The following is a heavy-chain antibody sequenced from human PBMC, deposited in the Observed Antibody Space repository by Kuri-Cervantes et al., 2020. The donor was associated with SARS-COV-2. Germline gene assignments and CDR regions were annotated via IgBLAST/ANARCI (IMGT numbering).Heavy chain of an antibody. J-gene: IGHJ5*02. CDR1: GYSFTSYW. CDR2: IYPGDSDT. D-gene: IGHD3-10*01. Sequence: GWSLRLSCKGSGYSFTSYWIGWVRQLPGKGLEGMGIIYPGDSDTRYSPSFQGQVTISADKSISTAYLQWSSLKASDTAMYYCARLLTWFGELSGWFDPWGQGTLVTVSS. V-gene: IGHV5-51*01. CDR3: ARLLTWFGELSGWFDP.